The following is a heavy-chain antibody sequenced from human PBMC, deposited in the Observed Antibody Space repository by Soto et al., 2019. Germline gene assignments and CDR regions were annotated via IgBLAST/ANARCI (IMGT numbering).Heavy chain of an antibody. CDR1: RGSVSSQTHF. J-gene: IGHJ4*02. CDR2: KYYSGIS. Sequence: QVQLQESGPGLLKPSETLTLTCTVTRGSVSSQTHFWTWLRQPPGKGLEWIGYKYYSGISNYNPSLQSRVTISVDTSKNQFSLRLTSVTAADTAVYYCVREDMSGTSYFDAWGQGALVTVSS. V-gene: IGHV4-61*01. CDR3: VREDMSGTSYFDA. D-gene: IGHD1-26*01.